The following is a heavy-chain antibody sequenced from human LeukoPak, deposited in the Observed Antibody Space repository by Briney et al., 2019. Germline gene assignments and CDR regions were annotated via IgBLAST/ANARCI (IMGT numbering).Heavy chain of an antibody. CDR3: ARDAYSSSWPDY. D-gene: IGHD6-13*01. Sequence: PGGSLRLSCAASGFTFSSYGMHWVRQAPGKGLEWVAFIRYDGSNEYLDSVKGRFTISRDNSKNTLYLQMNSLKPEDTAVYYCARDAYSSSWPDYWGQGTLVTVSS. V-gene: IGHV3-30*02. J-gene: IGHJ4*02. CDR2: IRYDGSNE. CDR1: GFTFSSYG.